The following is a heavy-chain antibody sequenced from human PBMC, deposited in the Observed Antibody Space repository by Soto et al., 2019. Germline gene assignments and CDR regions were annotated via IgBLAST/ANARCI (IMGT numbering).Heavy chain of an antibody. CDR1: GLTFSSYG. J-gene: IGHJ6*03. V-gene: IGHV3-33*01. Sequence: GGSLRLSCAASGLTFSSYGMQWVRQAPGKGLEWVAVIWNDGTHKYYVDSVKGRFTISRDNSQNTLYLQMNSLRVEDAGVYYCARYNGYGYFYYYMDVWGKGTTVTVSS. CDR2: IWNDGTHK. CDR3: ARYNGYGYFYYYMDV. D-gene: IGHD5-12*01.